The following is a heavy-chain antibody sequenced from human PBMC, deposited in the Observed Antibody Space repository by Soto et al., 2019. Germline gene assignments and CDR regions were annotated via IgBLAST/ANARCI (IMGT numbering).Heavy chain of an antibody. J-gene: IGHJ5*02. CDR1: GFTFGTTD. CDR2: IDGSGGIT. D-gene: IGHD3-10*01. V-gene: IGHV3-23*01. CDR3: VKNSGWFNT. Sequence: QLLQSGGGLVQPGGSLTLSCAASGFTFGTTDMSWVRQAPGEGLEWVSTIDGSGGITYYADSVKGRFTISRDNSRNTVYLQMNSLRGDYTALYYCVKNSGWFNTGGQGALVTVSS.